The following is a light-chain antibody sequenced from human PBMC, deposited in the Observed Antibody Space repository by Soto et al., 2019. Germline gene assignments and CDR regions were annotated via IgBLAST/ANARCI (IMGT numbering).Light chain of an antibody. V-gene: IGKV3-11*01. CDR1: QSVSSY. CDR2: DAS. Sequence: EIVLTQSPATLSLSPGERATLSCRASQSVSSYLAWYQQKTGQAPRLLIYDASNRATGIPARFSGSGSGTDFTLTSSSLEPEDFAVYYCQQRSNWYTFGQGTKLEIK. CDR3: QQRSNWYT. J-gene: IGKJ2*01.